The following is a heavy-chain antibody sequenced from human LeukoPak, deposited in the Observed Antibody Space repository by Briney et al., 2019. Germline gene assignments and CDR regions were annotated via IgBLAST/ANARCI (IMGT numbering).Heavy chain of an antibody. CDR3: ARGDKELVFKRRKGGFDP. V-gene: IGHV3-21*01. Sequence: GGSLRLSCAASGFTFSSYTMNWVRQAPGKGLEWVSSISISSSSIYYADSVKGRFTISRDNAKNSLYLQMNSLRAEDTAVYYCARGDKELVFKRRKGGFDPWGQGTLVTVSS. CDR1: GFTFSSYT. J-gene: IGHJ5*02. D-gene: IGHD6-13*01. CDR2: ISISSSSI.